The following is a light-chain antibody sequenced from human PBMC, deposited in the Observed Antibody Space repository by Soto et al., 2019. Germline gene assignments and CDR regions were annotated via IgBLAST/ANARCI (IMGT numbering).Light chain of an antibody. CDR1: QGIAKY. V-gene: IGKV1-33*01. CDR2: HAS. J-gene: IGKJ4*01. CDR3: QQYDNHPLT. Sequence: DTQMTPSPSSLSASVGDRVTITCQASQGIAKYLHWYQQKPGKAPKLLIYHASNLQTGVPSRFSGSGSGTDFTFTISSLQPEDIATYYCQQYDNHPLTFGGGTKVEI.